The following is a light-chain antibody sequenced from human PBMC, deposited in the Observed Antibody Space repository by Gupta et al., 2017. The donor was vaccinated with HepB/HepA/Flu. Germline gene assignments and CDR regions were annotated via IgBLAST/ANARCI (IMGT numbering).Light chain of an antibody. V-gene: IGKV4-1*01. J-gene: IGKJ3*01. CDR1: QSVLHSSNNNNY. Sequence: IVMTQSPDSLAVSLGERATINCKSSQSVLHSSNNNNYLAWYQQKPGQPPKLLIYGASTREAGVPDRCSGSGAGTDFTLTSSRLQAEDGAVYYWQQYFNTPPAFGPGTKVEIK. CDR2: GAS. CDR3: QQYFNTPPA.